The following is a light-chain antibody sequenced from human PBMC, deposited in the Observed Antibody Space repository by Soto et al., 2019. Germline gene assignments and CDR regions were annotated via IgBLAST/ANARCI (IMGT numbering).Light chain of an antibody. J-gene: IGKJ4*01. CDR2: ATS. V-gene: IGKV3-20*01. CDR1: QSVDSNF. CDR3: QQYNHWPLT. Sequence: EIVLTQSPGTLSLSPGERATLSCRANQSVDSNFLAWNQQKPGQAPRLLIYATSTRATGIPDRFSGSGSGTDFTLTISRLEPEDFAVYYCQQYNHWPLTFGGGTKVDIK.